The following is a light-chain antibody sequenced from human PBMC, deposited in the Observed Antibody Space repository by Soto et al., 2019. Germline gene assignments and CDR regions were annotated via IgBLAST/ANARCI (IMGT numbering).Light chain of an antibody. Sequence: EIVLTQSPGTLSLSPGERATLSCRASQSVSSTCLAWYQQKPGQAPRLLIYGASSRATGIPDRFSGSGSGTDFTLTISRLEPEDFAVYYCQRYYISPSPFGQGTKLEIK. CDR2: GAS. CDR1: QSVSSTC. V-gene: IGKV3-20*01. J-gene: IGKJ2*01. CDR3: QRYYISPSP.